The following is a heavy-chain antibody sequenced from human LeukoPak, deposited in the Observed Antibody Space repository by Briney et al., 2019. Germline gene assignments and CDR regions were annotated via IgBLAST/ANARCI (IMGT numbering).Heavy chain of an antibody. V-gene: IGHV3-30-3*01. J-gene: IGHJ1*01. CDR1: GFTFSSYA. Sequence: GRSLGLSCAASGFTFSSYAMHWVRQAPGKGLEWVAVISYDGSNKYYADSVKGRFTISRDNSKNTLYLQVNSLRAEDTAVYYCARAAPQLERRGGWYFQHWGQGTLVTVSS. CDR2: ISYDGSNK. CDR3: ARAAPQLERRGGWYFQH. D-gene: IGHD1-1*01.